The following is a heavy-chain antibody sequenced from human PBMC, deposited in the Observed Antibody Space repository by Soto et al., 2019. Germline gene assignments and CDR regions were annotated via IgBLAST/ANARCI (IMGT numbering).Heavy chain of an antibody. D-gene: IGHD2-8*02. Sequence: QVQLVESGGGVVQPGRSLRLSCAASGFTFSSYAMHWVRQAPGKGLEWVAVISNDGSNKHYADSVKGRFTISRDNSKNTLYLQMPSLRAEDTAVYYCAREYSLAVLAPGYWCQGTLVTVSS. CDR1: GFTFSSYA. CDR2: ISNDGSNK. V-gene: IGHV3-30-3*01. CDR3: AREYSLAVLAPGY. J-gene: IGHJ4*02.